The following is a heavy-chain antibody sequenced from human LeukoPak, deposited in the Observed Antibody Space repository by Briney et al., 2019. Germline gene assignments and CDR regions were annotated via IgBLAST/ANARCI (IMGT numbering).Heavy chain of an antibody. V-gene: IGHV4-59*08. J-gene: IGHJ4*02. CDR1: GGSISSYS. D-gene: IGHD3-3*01. CDR3: ARHGGSGSFDY. Sequence: SETLSLTCTVSGGSISSYSWSWIRQPPGKGLEWIGYSYYSGSTTPHPSLKSRVTISVDTSKNQFSLRLRSVTAADTAVYYCARHGGSGSFDYWGQGTLVTVSS. CDR2: SYYSGST.